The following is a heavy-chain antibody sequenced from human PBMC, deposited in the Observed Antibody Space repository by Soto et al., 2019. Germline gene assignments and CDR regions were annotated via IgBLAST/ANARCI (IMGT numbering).Heavy chain of an antibody. V-gene: IGHV4-34*01. Sequence: QVQLQQWGAGLLKPSETLSLTCAVYGGSFSGYYWSWIRQPPGKGLEWIGEINHSGSTNYNPSLKSRVTISVDTSKNQFSLKLSSVTAADTAVYYCARGCYGSGSYYIGRYYYYMDVWGKVNTVTVSS. J-gene: IGHJ6*03. CDR1: GGSFSGYY. CDR2: INHSGST. D-gene: IGHD3-10*01. CDR3: ARGCYGSGSYYIGRYYYYMDV.